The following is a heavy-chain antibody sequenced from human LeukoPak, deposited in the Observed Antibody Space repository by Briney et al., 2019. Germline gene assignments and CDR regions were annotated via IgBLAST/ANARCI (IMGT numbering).Heavy chain of an antibody. J-gene: IGHJ3*02. CDR2: IYYVGST. Sequence: PSETLSLTCTVSGGSISSNSHYWGWIRQPPGKGLEWIGSIYYVGSTYYNPSLKSRVTISVDASKNQFFLNLRSVTAADTAVYYCARLRTTSHDAFDIWGQGTMVTVSS. V-gene: IGHV4-39*01. D-gene: IGHD2-2*01. CDR1: GGSISSNSHY. CDR3: ARLRTTSHDAFDI.